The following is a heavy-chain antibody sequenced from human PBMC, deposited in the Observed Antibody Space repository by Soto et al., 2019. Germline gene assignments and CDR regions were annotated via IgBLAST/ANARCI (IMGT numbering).Heavy chain of an antibody. Sequence: LGVSLKISCKGSGYSFTSYWIGWVRQMPGKGLEWMGIIYPGDSDTRYSPSFQGQVTISADKSISTAYLQWSSLKASDTAMYYCARRGYCTNGVRYSYYGMDVWGQGTTVTVSS. D-gene: IGHD2-8*01. V-gene: IGHV5-51*01. CDR2: IYPGDSDT. CDR1: GYSFTSYW. J-gene: IGHJ6*02. CDR3: ARRGYCTNGVRYSYYGMDV.